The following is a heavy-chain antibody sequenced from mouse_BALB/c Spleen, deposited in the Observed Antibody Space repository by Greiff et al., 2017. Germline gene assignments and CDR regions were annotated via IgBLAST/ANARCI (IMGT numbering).Heavy chain of an antibody. J-gene: IGHJ4*01. V-gene: IGHV14-3*02. CDR3: AHYYGGAMDY. Sequence: EVQLQQSGAELVKPGASVKLSCTASGFNIKDTYMHWVKQRPEQGLEWIGRIDPANGNTKYDPKFQGKATITADTSSNTAYLQLSSLTSEDTAVYYCAHYYGGAMDYWGQGTSVTVSS. CDR2: IDPANGNT. CDR1: GFNIKDTY. D-gene: IGHD1-1*02.